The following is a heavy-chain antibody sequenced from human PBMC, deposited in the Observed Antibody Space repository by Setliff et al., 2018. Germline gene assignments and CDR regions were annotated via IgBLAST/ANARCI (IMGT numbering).Heavy chain of an antibody. CDR1: GFTFDTYT. J-gene: IGHJ4*02. V-gene: IGHV3-21*06. D-gene: IGHD3-3*01. CDR3: ATLSKDLNY. CDR2: ITGTSRHI. Sequence: GGSLRLSCAASGFTFDTYTMAWVRQAPGRGLEWVSAITGTSRHIYYADSLKGRFTISRDNTRNLVYLQMSSLTAEDTAMYYCATLSKDLNYWGQGTLVTVSS.